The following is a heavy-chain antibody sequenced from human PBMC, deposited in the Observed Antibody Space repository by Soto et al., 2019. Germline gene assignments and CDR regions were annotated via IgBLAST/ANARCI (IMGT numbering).Heavy chain of an antibody. CDR2: ISGSGGST. Sequence: EVQLLESGGGLVQLGGSLRLSCAASGFTFSSHAMSWVRQAPGKGLEWVSAISGSGGSTYYADSVKGRFTISRDNSKNTLYLQMNSLRAEDTAVYYCAEEERGNTKTNWFDPWGQGTLVTVSS. CDR1: GFTFSSHA. D-gene: IGHD7-27*01. J-gene: IGHJ5*02. CDR3: AEEERGNTKTNWFDP. V-gene: IGHV3-23*01.